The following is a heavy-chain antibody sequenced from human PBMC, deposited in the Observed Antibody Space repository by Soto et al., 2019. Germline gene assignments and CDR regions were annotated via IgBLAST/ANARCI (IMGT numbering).Heavy chain of an antibody. J-gene: IGHJ5*01. V-gene: IGHV1-69*01. CDR1: GGTFSSYA. CDR2: VIPVFGTI. Sequence: QVQLVQSGAEVKKPGSSVKVSCKAPGGTFSSYAITWVRQAPGQGLEWVGGVIPVFGTINYAQKFQGRATITADGSTTTAYMELSSLRSDDTAVYYCARCMSRGLRQYNWLDSWGQGTLLTVSS. D-gene: IGHD3-10*01. CDR3: ARCMSRGLRQYNWLDS.